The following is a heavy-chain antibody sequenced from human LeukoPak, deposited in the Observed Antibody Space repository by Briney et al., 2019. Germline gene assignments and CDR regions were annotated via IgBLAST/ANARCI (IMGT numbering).Heavy chain of an antibody. V-gene: IGHV3-7*01. J-gene: IGHJ4*02. CDR3: ARDYDYVWGSYRPQYYFDY. D-gene: IGHD3-16*02. CDR2: TKQEGSEK. CDR1: GLTFSTYW. Sequence: PGGSLRLSCAASGLTFSTYWMGWVRQAPGKGLGWVAYTKQEGSEKYYVDSVKGRFTISRDNAKNSLYLLMNSLRAEDTAVYYCARDYDYVWGSYRPQYYFDYWGQGTVVSVSS.